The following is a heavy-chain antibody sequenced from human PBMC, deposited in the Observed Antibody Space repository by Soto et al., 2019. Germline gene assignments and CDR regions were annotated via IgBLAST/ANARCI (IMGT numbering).Heavy chain of an antibody. V-gene: IGHV3-33*01. CDR3: ARSPSRRSPYFHYYGMDV. Sequence: PGGSLRLSCEASGFIFSSYGMHWVRQAPGKGLEWVAVIWYDGSIKYYVDSVKGRFTISRDNSKNTLSLQMYSLSAEDTGVYYCARSPSRRSPYFHYYGMDVWGQGTTVTVSS. J-gene: IGHJ6*02. D-gene: IGHD2-2*01. CDR1: GFIFSSYG. CDR2: IWYDGSIK.